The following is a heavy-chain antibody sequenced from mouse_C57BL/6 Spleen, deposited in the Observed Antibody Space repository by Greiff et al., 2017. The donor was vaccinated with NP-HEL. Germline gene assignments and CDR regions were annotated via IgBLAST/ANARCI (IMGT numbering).Heavy chain of an antibody. V-gene: IGHV1-61*01. D-gene: IGHD1-1*01. CDR3: ARPPDYYGSSYGAMDY. CDR1: GYTFTSYW. J-gene: IGHJ4*01. Sequence: QVQLQQPGAELVRPGSSVKLSCKASGYTFTSYWMDWVKQRPGQGLEWIGNIYPSDSEPHYNQKFKDKATLTVDKSSSTAYMQLSSLTSEDSAVYYCARPPDYYGSSYGAMDYWGQGTSVTVSS. CDR2: IYPSDSEP.